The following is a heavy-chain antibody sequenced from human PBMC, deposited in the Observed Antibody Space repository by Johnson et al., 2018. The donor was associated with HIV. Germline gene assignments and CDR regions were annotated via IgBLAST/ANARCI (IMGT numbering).Heavy chain of an antibody. D-gene: IGHD6-25*01. CDR2: ISYDGSNK. CDR3: ARDFIAPELGDAFDI. J-gene: IGHJ3*02. V-gene: IGHV3-30*19. Sequence: HVQLVESGGGVVQPGRSLRLSCAASGFTFSTYGMHWVRQAPGKGLEWVAVISYDGSNKYYADSVKGRFTISRDNSKNTLYLQMNSLRAEDTAVYYCARDFIAPELGDAFDIWGQGTMVTVSS. CDR1: GFTFSTYG.